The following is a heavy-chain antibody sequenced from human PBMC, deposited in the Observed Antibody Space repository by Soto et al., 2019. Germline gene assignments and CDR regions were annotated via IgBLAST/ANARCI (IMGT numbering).Heavy chain of an antibody. V-gene: IGHV1-69*13. CDR1: GGTFSSYA. J-gene: IGHJ4*02. D-gene: IGHD4-17*01. CDR3: ARVGTVTEDYFDY. CDR2: IIPIFGTA. Sequence: SVKVSCKASGGTFSSYAISWVRQAPGQGLEWMGGIIPIFGTANYAQKFQGRVTITADESTSTAYMELSSLRSEDTAVYYCARVGTVTEDYFDYWGQGTLVTVSS.